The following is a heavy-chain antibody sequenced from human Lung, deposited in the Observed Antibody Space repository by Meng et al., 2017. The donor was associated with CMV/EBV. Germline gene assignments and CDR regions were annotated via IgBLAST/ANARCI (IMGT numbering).Heavy chain of an antibody. CDR3: ARGSYLAVEG. V-gene: IGHV4-59*01. D-gene: IGHD2-21*01. Sequence: HVQLREPGPGLVKPSETPSLTCTVSGGSINSYYWSWIRQPPGQGLEWLGYFYYRGNSNYNPSLKSRVTISVDTSKNLFSLNLTSVTAADAALYYCARGSYLAVEGWGLGTLVTVSS. CDR1: GGSINSYY. J-gene: IGHJ4*02. CDR2: FYYRGNS.